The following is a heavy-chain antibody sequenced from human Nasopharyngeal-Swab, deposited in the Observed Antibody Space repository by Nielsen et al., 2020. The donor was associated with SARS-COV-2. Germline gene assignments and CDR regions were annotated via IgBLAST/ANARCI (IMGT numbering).Heavy chain of an antibody. CDR1: GLIFNNYA. Sequence: LTGAAAGLIFNNYAMTWVRQVPDKGRECVASISSDGKSTLYADSVKGRFAISRDNPKNTLFLQMTSLRPEDTALYYCAKAAPYYLDYWGRGTLVTVSS. D-gene: IGHD3-22*01. CDR2: ISSDGKST. J-gene: IGHJ4*01. V-gene: IGHV3-23*01. CDR3: AKAAPYYLDY.